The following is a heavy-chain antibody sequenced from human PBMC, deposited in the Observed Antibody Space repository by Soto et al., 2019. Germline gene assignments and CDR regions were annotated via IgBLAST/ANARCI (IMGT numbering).Heavy chain of an antibody. V-gene: IGHV4-31*03. Sequence: SETLSLTCTVSCGSISSGGYYWSWIRQHPGKGLEWIGYIYYSGSTYYNPSLKSRVTISVDTSKNQFSLKLSSVTAADTAVYYCARVLYDSSGYFDLWGRGTLVTVSS. CDR3: ARVLYDSSGYFDL. CDR2: IYYSGST. J-gene: IGHJ2*01. D-gene: IGHD3-22*01. CDR1: CGSISSGGYY.